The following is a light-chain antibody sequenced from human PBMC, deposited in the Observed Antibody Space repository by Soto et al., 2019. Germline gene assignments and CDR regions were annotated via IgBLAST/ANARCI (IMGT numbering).Light chain of an antibody. Sequence: QSALTQPRSVSGSPGQSVTISGTGTSSDVRDYKYISWYQQHPGKAPKLMIYGVSERPSGVPDRFSGSKSGNTASLTISGLQAEDEADYYCCSYAGSYSYVFGTGTKLTVL. CDR3: CSYAGSYSYV. J-gene: IGLJ1*01. CDR2: GVS. CDR1: SSDVRDYKY. V-gene: IGLV2-11*01.